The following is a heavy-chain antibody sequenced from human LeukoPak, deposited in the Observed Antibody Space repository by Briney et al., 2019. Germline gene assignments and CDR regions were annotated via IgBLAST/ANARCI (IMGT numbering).Heavy chain of an antibody. J-gene: IGHJ4*02. D-gene: IGHD3-9*01. CDR2: ISAYNGHT. Sequence: ASVKVSCKASGYSFTNYGVSWVRQAPGQGLEWMGWISAYNGHTDYARKFQDRVTMTTDTSTSTAYMELRSLRSDDTAVYYCARKYYDILTGYTHPDYWGQGTLVTVSS. CDR1: GYSFTNYG. V-gene: IGHV1-18*01. CDR3: ARKYYDILTGYTHPDY.